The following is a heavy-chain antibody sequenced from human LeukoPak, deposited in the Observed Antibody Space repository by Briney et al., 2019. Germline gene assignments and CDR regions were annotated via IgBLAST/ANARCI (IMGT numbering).Heavy chain of an antibody. V-gene: IGHV1-3*01. Sequence: GASVKVSCKASGYTFTNYVMHWVRQAPGQRLEWMGWINAGNGNTKYSQKFQGRVTITRDTSASTAYMELSSLRSEDTAVYYCAREGANGWNFDLWGRGTLVTVSS. CDR3: AREGANGWNFDL. D-gene: IGHD4/OR15-4a*01. CDR2: INAGNGNT. CDR1: GYTFTNYV. J-gene: IGHJ2*01.